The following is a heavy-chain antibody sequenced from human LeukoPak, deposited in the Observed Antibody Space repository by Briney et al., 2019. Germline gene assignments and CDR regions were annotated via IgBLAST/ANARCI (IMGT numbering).Heavy chain of an antibody. Sequence: SETLSLTCAVYNGFDSYYMTIVRQPPGQGLEWVGEITYRGRVNYNPSLKSRVTISINVSQRQFSLNLKSVTVADTAIYYCGVYGGDWRFDYWGQGTPITVS. CDR1: NGFDSYY. J-gene: IGHJ4*02. CDR3: GVYGGDWRFDY. CDR2: ITYRGRV. D-gene: IGHD2-21*02. V-gene: IGHV4-34*01.